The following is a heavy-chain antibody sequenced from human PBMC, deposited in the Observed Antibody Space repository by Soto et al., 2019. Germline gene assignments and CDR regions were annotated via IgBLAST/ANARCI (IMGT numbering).Heavy chain of an antibody. CDR3: AKRPRALLTCQY. V-gene: IGHV3-23*04. CDR1: GFIFSTYV. CDR2: IIDSGCTS. J-gene: IGHJ4*02. D-gene: IGHD2-15*01. Sequence: EVQLVDSGGGLVQPGGSLRLSCAASGFIFSTYVISWVRQAPGKGLEWVSSIIDSGCTSHYADSVKCRFTSSRDNSKITLYLQMNSPRAEDTAIYYCAKRPRALLTCQYWGQGTLVTVSS.